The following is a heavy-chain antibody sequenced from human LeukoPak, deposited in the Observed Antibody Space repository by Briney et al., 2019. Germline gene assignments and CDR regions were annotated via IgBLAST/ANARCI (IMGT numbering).Heavy chain of an antibody. D-gene: IGHD3-16*01. V-gene: IGHV1-2*02. CDR1: EYTFTGYY. CDR2: INPNSGGT. J-gene: IGHJ4*02. CDR3: ASWGAMGNTGFDY. Sequence: ASVKVSCKASEYTFTGYYMHWVRQAPGQGLGWMGWINPNSGGTNYAQKFQGRVTMTRDTSISTAYMELSRLRSDDTAVYYCASWGAMGNTGFDYWGQGTLVTVSS.